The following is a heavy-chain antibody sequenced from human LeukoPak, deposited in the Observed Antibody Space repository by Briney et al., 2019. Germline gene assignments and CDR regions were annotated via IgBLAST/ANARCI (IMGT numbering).Heavy chain of an antibody. J-gene: IGHJ4*02. Sequence: GGSLRLSCAASGFTFSSYGMHWVRQAPGKGLEWVAVISYDGSNKYYADSVKGRFTISRDNSKNTLYLQMNSLRAEDTAVYYCAKDAAYYYDSSGYPGRYYFDYWGQGTLVTVSS. D-gene: IGHD3-22*01. CDR2: ISYDGSNK. CDR1: GFTFSSYG. V-gene: IGHV3-30*18. CDR3: AKDAAYYYDSSGYPGRYYFDY.